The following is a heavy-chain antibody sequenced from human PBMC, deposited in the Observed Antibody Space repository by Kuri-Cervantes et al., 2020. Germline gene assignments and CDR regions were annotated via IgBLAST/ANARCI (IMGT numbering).Heavy chain of an antibody. J-gene: IGHJ4*02. CDR2: IYYSGST. V-gene: IGHV4-61*08. D-gene: IGHD6-19*01. CDR3: ARSYSSGWYVL. CDR1: GGSISSGDYY. Sequence: ESLKISCTVSGGSISSGDYYWSWIRQPPGKGLEWIGYIYYSGSTNYNPSLKSRVTISVDTSKNQFSLKLSSVTAADTAVYYCARSYSSGWYVLWGQGTLVTVSS.